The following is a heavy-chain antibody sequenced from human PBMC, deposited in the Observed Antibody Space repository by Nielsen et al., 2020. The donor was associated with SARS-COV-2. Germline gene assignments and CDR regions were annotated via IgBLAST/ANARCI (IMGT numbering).Heavy chain of an antibody. CDR3: ARVGYSSSWYPFYFDY. CDR1: GGSISSSSYY. V-gene: IGHV4-61*05. CDR2: IYYSGST. J-gene: IGHJ4*02. D-gene: IGHD6-13*01. Sequence: GSLRLSCTVSGGSISSSSYYWSWIRQPPGKGLEWIGYIYYSGSTNYNPSLKSRVTISVDTSKNQFSLKLSSVTAADTAVYYCARVGYSSSWYPFYFDYWGQGTLVTVSS.